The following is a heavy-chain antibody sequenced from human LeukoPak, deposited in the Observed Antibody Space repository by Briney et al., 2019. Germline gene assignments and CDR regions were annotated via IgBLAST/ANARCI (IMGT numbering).Heavy chain of an antibody. V-gene: IGHV3-74*01. CDR3: VRSAFLTTEFYFDY. Sequence: GGSLRLSCAASGFTFSRYWMHWIRQAPGKGLVWVSRINTDGRTITYADSVKGRFTISRDNAKNTLYLQMNSLRAEDTAVYYCVRSAFLTTEFYFDYWGHGTLVTVSS. CDR1: GFTFSRYW. J-gene: IGHJ4*01. CDR2: INTDGRTI. D-gene: IGHD4-11*01.